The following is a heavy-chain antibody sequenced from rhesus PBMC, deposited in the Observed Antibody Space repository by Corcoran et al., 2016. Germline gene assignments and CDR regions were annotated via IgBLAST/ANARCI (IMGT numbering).Heavy chain of an antibody. J-gene: IGHJ4*01. CDR1: GYTFSCYS. CDR2: MNTSNGNP. CDR3: ARGHSPYCSDYYANFDY. D-gene: IGHD3-22*01. V-gene: IGHV1-200*01. Sequence: QVQLVQSGAAGKKPGASVKLSCNASGYTFSCYSIKLLIKAPGKGLGWMNTSNGNPGYAQKFSCRFIMTSDTATSTAYLGPCSLRSECTAVYYCARGHSPYCSDYYANFDYWGQGVLVTVSS.